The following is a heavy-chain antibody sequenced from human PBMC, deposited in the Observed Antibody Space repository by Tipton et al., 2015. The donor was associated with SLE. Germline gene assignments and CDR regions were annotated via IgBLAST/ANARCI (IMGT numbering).Heavy chain of an antibody. CDR2: ISSSSSYI. J-gene: IGHJ6*02. D-gene: IGHD3-10*01. Sequence: QLVQSGGGLVKPGGSLRLSCAASGFTFSSYSMNWVRQAPGKGLEWVSSISSSSSYIYYADSVKGRFTISRDNAKNSLYLQMNSLRAEDTAVYYCARGIAWVGFGESVANYGMDVWGQGTTVTVSS. V-gene: IGHV3-21*01. CDR3: ARGIAWVGFGESVANYGMDV. CDR1: GFTFSSYS.